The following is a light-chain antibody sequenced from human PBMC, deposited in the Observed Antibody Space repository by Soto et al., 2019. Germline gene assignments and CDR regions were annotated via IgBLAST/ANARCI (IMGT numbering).Light chain of an antibody. V-gene: IGKV1-5*03. J-gene: IGKJ1*01. Sequence: EIQMTQSPSTLSASVGDRVTITCRASQSIGSWLAWYQQKPGKAPKLLIYRASSLESEVPSRFSGSESGTEFTLIINSLQPDDFATYYCQQYNVYPWTFGQGTKVEIK. CDR3: QQYNVYPWT. CDR1: QSIGSW. CDR2: RAS.